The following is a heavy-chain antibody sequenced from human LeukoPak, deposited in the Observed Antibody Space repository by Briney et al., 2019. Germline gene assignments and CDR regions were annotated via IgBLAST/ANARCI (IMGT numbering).Heavy chain of an antibody. CDR2: FDPEDGET. Sequence: ASVKVSCKVSGYTLTELSMHWVRQAPGKGLEWMGGFDPEDGETIYAQKFQGRVTMTEDTSTDTAYMELSSLRSEDTAVYYCTTDRGYSSSWYNFDYWGQGTLVTVSS. J-gene: IGHJ4*02. V-gene: IGHV1-24*01. CDR1: GYTLTELS. D-gene: IGHD6-13*01. CDR3: TTDRGYSSSWYNFDY.